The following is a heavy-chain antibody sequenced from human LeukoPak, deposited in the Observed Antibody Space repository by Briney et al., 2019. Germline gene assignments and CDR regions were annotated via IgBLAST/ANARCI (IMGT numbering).Heavy chain of an antibody. J-gene: IGHJ5*02. V-gene: IGHV4-39*07. CDR1: GGSISSSSYY. CDR3: VRDPKSAVAADWFDP. D-gene: IGHD6-19*01. CDR2: IYYSGST. Sequence: SETLSLTCTVSGGSISSSSYYWGWIRQPPGKGLEWIGSIYYSGSTYYDPSLKSRVTISVDTSKNQFSLKLSSVTAADTAVYCCVRDPKSAVAADWFDPWGQGTLVTVSS.